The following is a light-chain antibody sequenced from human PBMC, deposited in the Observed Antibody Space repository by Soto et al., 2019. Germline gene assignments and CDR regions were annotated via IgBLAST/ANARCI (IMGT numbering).Light chain of an antibody. Sequence: EIVLTQSPGPLSLSPGERATLSCRASQSVSSSYLAWYQQKPVQAPRLLIYGASSRATRIPARFSGSGSWTAFTLTISRLEPADFEVYYWQQYGSSPLTFGGGTKVEIK. CDR1: QSVSSSY. CDR3: QQYGSSPLT. V-gene: IGKV3-20*01. CDR2: GAS. J-gene: IGKJ4*01.